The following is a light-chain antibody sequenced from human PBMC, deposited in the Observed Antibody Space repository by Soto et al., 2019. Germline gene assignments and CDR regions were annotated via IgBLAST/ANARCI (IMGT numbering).Light chain of an antibody. CDR1: QSFSSSY. J-gene: IGKJ5*01. CDR3: QQYGSSPIT. CDR2: GSS. V-gene: IGKV3-20*01. Sequence: EIVLTQSPGTLSLSPWERATLSCRASQSFSSSYLAWHQQKLGQSPTSLTYGSSSRATGIPDRCSGSGARTDFTLTISILEPEDVAVYYCQQYGSSPITFGRGTRLEIK.